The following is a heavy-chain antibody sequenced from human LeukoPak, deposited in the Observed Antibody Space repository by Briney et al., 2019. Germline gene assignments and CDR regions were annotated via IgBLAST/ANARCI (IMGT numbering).Heavy chain of an antibody. CDR3: ARGFDRGFDY. CDR1: GFTFSSYG. CDR2: IWYDGSNK. J-gene: IGHJ4*02. Sequence: PGGSLRLSCAASGFTFSSYGMHWVRQAPGKGLDWVAVIWYDGSNKYYADSVKGRFTISRDSSKNTLYLQMNSLRAEDTAVYYCARGFDRGFDYWGQGTLVTVSS. V-gene: IGHV3-33*01.